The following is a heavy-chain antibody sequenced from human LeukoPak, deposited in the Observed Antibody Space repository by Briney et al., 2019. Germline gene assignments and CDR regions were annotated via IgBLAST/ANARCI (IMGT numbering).Heavy chain of an antibody. CDR3: ARDFYGSGSYYTVAFDS. J-gene: IGHJ4*02. Sequence: PGGSLRLSCAASGFTFRSHAMSWVRQAPGRGLEWVASIYGNGGDTYYADSVKGRFPISRDHSKNTVYLQMNSLSAEDTAVYYCARDFYGSGSYYTVAFDSWGQGTLVTVSS. CDR1: GFTFRSHA. D-gene: IGHD3-10*01. V-gene: IGHV3-23*01. CDR2: IYGNGGDT.